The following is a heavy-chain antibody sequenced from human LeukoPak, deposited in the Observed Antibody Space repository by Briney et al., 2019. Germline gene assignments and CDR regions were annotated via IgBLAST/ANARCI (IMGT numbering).Heavy chain of an antibody. CDR2: IRIKRYSGTT. D-gene: IGHD3-9*01. CDR3: TRGGPNDVLTGRSGYFDY. V-gene: IGHV3-49*04. Sequence: PGGSLRLSCIASGFTFGDYPMSWVRQAPGKGLEWVSFIRIKRYSGTTEYAASVKGRFTMSRDDFNSIAYLQMDSLTTDDTAVYYCTRGGPNDVLTGRSGYFDYWGQGTLVTVSS. J-gene: IGHJ4*02. CDR1: GFTFGDYP.